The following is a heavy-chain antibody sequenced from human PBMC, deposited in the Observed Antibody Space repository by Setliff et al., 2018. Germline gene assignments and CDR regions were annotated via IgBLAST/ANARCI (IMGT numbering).Heavy chain of an antibody. V-gene: IGHV4-61*09. CDR2: VYTTGST. J-gene: IGHJ6*03. CDR3: ARVSGFLYVDV. D-gene: IGHD3-3*01. Sequence: SETLSLTCSVSGGSVSSGSYYWSWIRQAAGKGLEWIGHVYTTGSTNYNPSLKSRVTMSVDTTKNQFSLKLTSVTAADTAVYYCARVSGFLYVDVWGKGTTVTVSS. CDR1: GGSVSSGSYY.